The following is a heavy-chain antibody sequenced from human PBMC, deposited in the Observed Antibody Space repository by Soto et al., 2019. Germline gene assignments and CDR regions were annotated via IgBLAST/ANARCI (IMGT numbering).Heavy chain of an antibody. Sequence: QVHLVQSGAEVKKPGSSVKVPCKTSGGSFNNYAVSWVRQAPGQGLEWMGGIIPNFDTPNYAQKFQDRVTIIADESTSTVYMELRSLRSNDTAVYYCAVAMVREILIFESSGMHVWGQGTTVIVSS. D-gene: IGHD3-10*01. CDR3: AVAMVREILIFESSGMHV. CDR2: IIPNFDTP. J-gene: IGHJ6*02. V-gene: IGHV1-69*01. CDR1: GGSFNNYA.